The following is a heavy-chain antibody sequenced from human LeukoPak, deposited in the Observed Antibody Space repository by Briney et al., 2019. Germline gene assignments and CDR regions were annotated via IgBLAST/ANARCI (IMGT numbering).Heavy chain of an antibody. CDR3: ARNILFAFVS. Sequence: GGPLRLSCAASGLTVSSSYMSWVRQAPGKGLEWVSIIYNDGSTYYADSMKGRFTISRDNSKNTLYLQVNSLRAEDTAMYYCARNILFAFVSWGQGTMGTVS. CDR1: GLTVSSSY. J-gene: IGHJ3*02. CDR2: IYNDGST. V-gene: IGHV3-53*01. D-gene: IGHD2/OR15-2a*01.